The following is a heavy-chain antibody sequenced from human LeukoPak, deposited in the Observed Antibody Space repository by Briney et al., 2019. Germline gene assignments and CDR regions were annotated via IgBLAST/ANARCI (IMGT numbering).Heavy chain of an antibody. D-gene: IGHD3-3*01. Sequence: PSETLSLTCTVSGGSISSNSYYWGWIRQPPGKGLEWIGGMYYSGSTYYNPSLKSRVTISVDTSKNQFSLKLSSVTAADTAVYYCARQSPIDDFWSGYSSGSDYWGQGTLVTVSS. CDR2: MYYSGST. CDR3: ARQSPIDDFWSGYSSGSDY. V-gene: IGHV4-39*01. J-gene: IGHJ4*02. CDR1: GGSISSNSYY.